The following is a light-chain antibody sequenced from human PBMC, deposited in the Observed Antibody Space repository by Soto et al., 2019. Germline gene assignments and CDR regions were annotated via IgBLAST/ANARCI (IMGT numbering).Light chain of an antibody. V-gene: IGLV2-14*01. CDR2: DVS. Sequence: QSVLTQPASVSGSPGQSITISCTGTSSDVGGYNYVSWYQQHPGKAPKLMIYDVSNRPSGVSNRFSGSKSGNTASLTIYGLQAEDEADYYCNSYTSSSTWVFGGGTKVTVL. J-gene: IGLJ3*02. CDR1: SSDVGGYNY. CDR3: NSYTSSSTWV.